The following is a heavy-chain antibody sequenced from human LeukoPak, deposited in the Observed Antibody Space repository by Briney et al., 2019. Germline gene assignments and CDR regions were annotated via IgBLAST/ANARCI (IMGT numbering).Heavy chain of an antibody. Sequence: SETLSLTCAVYGGSFIGYYGSWIRQPPGKGLEWIGEINHSGSTNYNPSLKSRVTISVDTSKKQFSLKLSSVTAADTAVYYCARVKGGYDSIPPWGQRTLVTVSS. J-gene: IGHJ5*02. CDR2: INHSGST. CDR3: ARVKGGYDSIPP. CDR1: GGSFIGYY. D-gene: IGHD3-22*01. V-gene: IGHV4-34*01.